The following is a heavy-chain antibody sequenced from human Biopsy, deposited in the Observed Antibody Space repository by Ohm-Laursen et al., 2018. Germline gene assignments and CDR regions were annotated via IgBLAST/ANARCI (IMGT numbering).Heavy chain of an antibody. D-gene: IGHD2-2*02. CDR1: GFTFNTYG. CDR2: IDVLDYNT. J-gene: IGHJ4*01. CDR3: VRGWGGYNFDS. V-gene: IGHV3-23*01. Sequence: GSLRLSCAASGFTFNTYGMHWVRQAPGEGLEWVSHIDVLDYNTYYVDSVRGRFTISRDNSKEMVYLQINSLRADDTAVYYCVRGWGGYNFDSWGPGTLVTVSS.